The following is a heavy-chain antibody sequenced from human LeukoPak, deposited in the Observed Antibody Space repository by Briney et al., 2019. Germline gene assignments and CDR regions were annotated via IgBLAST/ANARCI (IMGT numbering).Heavy chain of an antibody. CDR1: GFTFSSYS. V-gene: IGHV3-21*01. J-gene: IGHJ4*02. Sequence: PGGSLRLSCAASGFTFSSYSMNWVRQAPGKGLEWVSSISSSSSYIYYADSVKGRFTISRDNAKNSLYLQMNSLRAEDTAVYYCARARLEGATMDYWGQGTLVTVSS. CDR2: ISSSSSYI. CDR3: ARARLEGATMDY. D-gene: IGHD1-26*01.